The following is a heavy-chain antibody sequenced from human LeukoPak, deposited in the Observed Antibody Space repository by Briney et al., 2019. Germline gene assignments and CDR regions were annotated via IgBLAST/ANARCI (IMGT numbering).Heavy chain of an antibody. Sequence: GGSLRLSCAASGFTSSNYGMSWGRQAPGKGLEWVSAIDSSGGSTYYADSVRGRFTISRENSKNTLYLQMNSLRAEDTAVFYCARRTGAASGFDYWGQGTLVTVSS. J-gene: IGHJ4*02. CDR1: GFTSSNYG. V-gene: IGHV3-23*01. D-gene: IGHD6-25*01. CDR2: IDSSGGST. CDR3: ARRTGAASGFDY.